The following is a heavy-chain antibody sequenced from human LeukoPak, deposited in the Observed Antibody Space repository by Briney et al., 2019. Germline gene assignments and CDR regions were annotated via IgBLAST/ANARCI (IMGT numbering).Heavy chain of an antibody. CDR1: GGSINTTTHY. CDR2: TYYSGNT. V-gene: IGHV4-39*01. CDR3: ARRIAPAGFHWFDP. Sequence: SETLSLTCTVSGGSINTTTHYWDWIRQPPGKGLEWIGDTYYSGNTYFNPSLKSRVTMSVDTSKNQFSLKVSSVTAADTAVYYCARRIAPAGFHWFDPWGQGILVTVSS. D-gene: IGHD6-13*01. J-gene: IGHJ5*02.